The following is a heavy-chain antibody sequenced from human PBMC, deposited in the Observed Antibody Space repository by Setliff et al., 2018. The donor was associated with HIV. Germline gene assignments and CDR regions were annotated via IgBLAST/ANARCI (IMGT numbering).Heavy chain of an antibody. CDR1: GYTFTNYG. J-gene: IGHJ4*02. V-gene: IGHV1-8*02. Sequence: GASVKVSCKASGYTFTNYGISWVRQAPGQGLEWMGWMNPNSGNTGYAQKFQGRVTLTRDTSISTAYMEVSNLRSDDTAVYYCATDDYNGDSFDNWGQGTLVTVSS. CDR2: MNPNSGNT. CDR3: ATDDYNGDSFDN. D-gene: IGHD4-4*01.